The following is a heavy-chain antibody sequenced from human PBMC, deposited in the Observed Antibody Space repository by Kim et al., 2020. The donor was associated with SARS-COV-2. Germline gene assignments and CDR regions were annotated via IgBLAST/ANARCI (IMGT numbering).Heavy chain of an antibody. CDR1: GFTFSSYA. Sequence: GGSLRLSCAASGFTFSSYAMSWVRQAPGKGLEWVSDISGSGGSTHSADSVKGRFTISRDNSKNTLSLQMNSLRAEATAVFYCAKDWYSSGPGTFDIWGQGPMVTVSS. CDR3: AKDWYSSGPGTFDI. CDR2: ISGSGGST. D-gene: IGHD6-19*01. J-gene: IGHJ3*02. V-gene: IGHV3-23*01.